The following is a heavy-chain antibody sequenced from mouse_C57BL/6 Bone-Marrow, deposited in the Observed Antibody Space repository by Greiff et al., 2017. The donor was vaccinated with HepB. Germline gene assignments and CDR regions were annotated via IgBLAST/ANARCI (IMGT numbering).Heavy chain of an antibody. J-gene: IGHJ2*01. CDR3: AREGGFSTMITYFDY. D-gene: IGHD2-4*01. V-gene: IGHV1-26*01. CDR1: GYTFTDYY. CDR2: INPNNGGT. Sequence: VQLQQSGPELVKPGASVKISCKASGYTFTDYYMNWVKQSHGKSLEWIGDINPNNGGTSYNQKFKGKATLTVDKSSSTAYMELRSLTSEDSAVYYCAREGGFSTMITYFDYWGQGTTLTVSS.